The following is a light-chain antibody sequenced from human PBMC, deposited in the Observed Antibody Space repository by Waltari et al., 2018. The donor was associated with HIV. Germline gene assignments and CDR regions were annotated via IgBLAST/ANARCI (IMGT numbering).Light chain of an antibody. CDR2: SVS. CDR3: QQIYSIPFT. V-gene: IGKV1-39*01. Sequence: DIRMPPFLAFLTASAGARVTLTCRASHTINKFLSWFQKRPGKAPKLLIHSVSSLHSGVPSRFSASGSGTEFSLTITSLQPEDSATYYCQQIYSIPFTFGAGTKVEIE. J-gene: IGKJ3*01. CDR1: HTINKF.